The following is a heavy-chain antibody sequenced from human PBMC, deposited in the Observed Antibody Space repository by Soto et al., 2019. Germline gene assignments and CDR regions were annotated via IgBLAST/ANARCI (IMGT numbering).Heavy chain of an antibody. CDR2: IKSKTDGGTT. CDR3: TTRIAAAVHFDY. Sequence: GGSLRLSCAVSGFTFSNAWMSWVRQAPGKGLEWVGRIKSKTDGGTTDYAAPVKGRFTISRDDSKNTLYLQMNSLKTEDTAVYYCTTRIAAAVHFDYWGQGTLVTVSS. J-gene: IGHJ4*02. CDR1: GFTFSNAW. D-gene: IGHD6-13*01. V-gene: IGHV3-15*01.